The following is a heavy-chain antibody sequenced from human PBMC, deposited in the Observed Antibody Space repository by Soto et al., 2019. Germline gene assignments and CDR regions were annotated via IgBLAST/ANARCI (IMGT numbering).Heavy chain of an antibody. J-gene: IGHJ4*02. CDR1: GFTVNNNY. D-gene: IGHD3-22*01. CDR2: IYSGGST. Sequence: PGGSLRLSCAASGFTVNNNYMSWVRQAPGKGLEWVSVIYSGGSTYYADSVMGRFTISRDNSKNTVPLQMNSLRAEDTAVYYCARASYYYDSRGYYYRYYFDYWGQGALVTVS. CDR3: ARASYYYDSRGYYYRYYFDY. V-gene: IGHV3-66*01.